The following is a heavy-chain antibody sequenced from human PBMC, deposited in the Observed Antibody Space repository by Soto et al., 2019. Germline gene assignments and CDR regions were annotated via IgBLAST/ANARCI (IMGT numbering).Heavy chain of an antibody. CDR3: VKVGGKINYFDY. Sequence: LSLTCTVSGGSISSYYWSWVRQAPGKGLEYVSAISNNGGRTYYADSVKGRFTISRDNSKNTLYLQMSSLRAEDTAVYYCVKVGGKINYFDYWGQGTLVTVSS. D-gene: IGHD3-10*01. CDR1: GGSISSYY. J-gene: IGHJ4*02. V-gene: IGHV3-64D*06. CDR2: ISNNGGRT.